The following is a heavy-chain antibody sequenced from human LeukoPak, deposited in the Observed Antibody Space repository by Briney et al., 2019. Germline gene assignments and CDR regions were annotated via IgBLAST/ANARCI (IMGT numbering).Heavy chain of an antibody. V-gene: IGHV5-51*01. J-gene: IGHJ4*02. D-gene: IGHD3-22*01. CDR2: IYPGDSDT. CDR3: ARRPLRSSGYYFDS. Sequence: PGEPLQISCKGSGYTFTNYWIAWVRPIPGKGLEYMGIIYPGDSDTRYSPSFQGQVTISVDKSISTAYLQWSSLKASDTAMYYCARRPLRSSGYYFDSWGQGTLVTVSS. CDR1: GYTFTNYW.